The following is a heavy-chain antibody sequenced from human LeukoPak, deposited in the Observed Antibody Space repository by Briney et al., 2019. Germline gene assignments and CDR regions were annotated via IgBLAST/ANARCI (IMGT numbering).Heavy chain of an antibody. V-gene: IGHV1-3*01. J-gene: IGHJ6*03. CDR2: INAGNGNT. D-gene: IGHD6-6*01. CDR3: AREYSSSYAGYYYYYMDV. CDR1: GYTFTSYA. Sequence: GASVKVSCKASGYTFTSYAMHWVRQAPGQRLEWMGWINAGNGNTKYSQKFQGRVTITRDTSASTVYMELSSLRSEDTAVYYCAREYSSSYAGYYYYYMDVWGKGTTVTVSS.